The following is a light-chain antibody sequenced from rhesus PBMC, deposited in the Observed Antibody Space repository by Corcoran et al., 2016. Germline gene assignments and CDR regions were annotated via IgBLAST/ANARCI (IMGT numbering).Light chain of an antibody. Sequence: DVVMTQSPLSLPITPGQPASIFCRSRQSLVHSNGNTYLSWYQQKPGQPPRRLIYEFSNRDSGVPDSFSGSGAGTDFTLKVSRVEAEDVGDYYCGQGASVPFPFGPGTKLGIK. CDR2: EFS. CDR3: GQGASVPFP. CDR1: QSLVHSNGNTY. V-gene: IGKV2-65*01. J-gene: IGKJ3*01.